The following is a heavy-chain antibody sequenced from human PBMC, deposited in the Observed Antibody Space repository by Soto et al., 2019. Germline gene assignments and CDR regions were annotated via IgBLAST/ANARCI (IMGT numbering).Heavy chain of an antibody. Sequence: QLQLQESGPGLVKPSETLSLTCTVSGGSISSSSYYWGWIRQPPGKGLEWIGSIYYSGSTYYNPSLKSRVTISVDTSKNQFSLKLSSVTAADTAVYYCARLVPRWFGEVNAFDIWGQGTMVTVSS. D-gene: IGHD3-10*01. CDR2: IYYSGST. V-gene: IGHV4-39*01. CDR3: ARLVPRWFGEVNAFDI. J-gene: IGHJ3*02. CDR1: GGSISSSSYY.